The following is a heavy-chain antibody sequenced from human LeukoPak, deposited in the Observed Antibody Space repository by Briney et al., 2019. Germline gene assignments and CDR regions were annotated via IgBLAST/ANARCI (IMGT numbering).Heavy chain of an antibody. V-gene: IGHV5-51*01. D-gene: IGHD3-10*01. CDR3: ATLVRGGVGSFST. CDR2: VYPDDSDT. Sequence: GESLKISCKASGYSSPNYWIDWVRQSPGKGLEWMGIVYPDDSDTRYSPSFQGQVTISADRSTNTAFLHWSSLKASDTSIYYCATLVRGGVGSFSTWGQGTMIIVSS. CDR1: GYSSPNYW. J-gene: IGHJ3*01.